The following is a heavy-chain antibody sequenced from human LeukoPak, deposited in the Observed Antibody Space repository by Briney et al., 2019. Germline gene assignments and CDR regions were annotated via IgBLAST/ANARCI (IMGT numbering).Heavy chain of an antibody. J-gene: IGHJ4*02. CDR1: GGSISSYY. D-gene: IGHD5-18*01. Sequence: PSETLSLTCTVSGGSISSYYWSWIRQPPGKGLEWIGYIYYSGSTNYNLSLKSRVTISVDTSKNQFFLKLSSVTAADTAVYYCARAGDTAMVTFDYWGQGTLVTVSS. CDR2: IYYSGST. CDR3: ARAGDTAMVTFDY. V-gene: IGHV4-59*01.